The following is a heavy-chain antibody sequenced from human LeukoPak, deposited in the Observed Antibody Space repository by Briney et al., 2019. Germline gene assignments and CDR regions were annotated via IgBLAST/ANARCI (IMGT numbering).Heavy chain of an antibody. CDR1: GFAFSSYA. Sequence: QPGGSLRLSCEASGFAFSSYAMSGVRQATGKGLAWVSDISSSADSTYYADSVKGRCTISRDNSKNTLYLQMNNLRAEDTAVYYCAKPLEKYTYGGNFDYWGQGILVTVSS. CDR2: ISSSADST. V-gene: IGHV3-23*01. CDR3: AKPLEKYTYGGNFDY. J-gene: IGHJ4*02. D-gene: IGHD4-23*01.